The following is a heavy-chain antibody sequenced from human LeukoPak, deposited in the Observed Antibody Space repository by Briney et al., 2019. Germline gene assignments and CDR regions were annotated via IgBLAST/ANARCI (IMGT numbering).Heavy chain of an antibody. CDR1: GGSISSYY. V-gene: IGHV3-11*01. Sequence: LSLTCTVSGGSISSYYWSWIRQAPGKGLEWVSYISSSGSTIYYADSVKGRFTISRDNAKNSLYLQMNSLRAEDTALYYCAKDIDGEAVAGTAFDYWGQGTLVTVSS. D-gene: IGHD6-19*01. CDR2: ISSSGSTI. J-gene: IGHJ4*02. CDR3: AKDIDGEAVAGTAFDY.